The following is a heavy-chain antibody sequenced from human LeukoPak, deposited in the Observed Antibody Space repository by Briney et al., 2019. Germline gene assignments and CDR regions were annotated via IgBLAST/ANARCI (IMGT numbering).Heavy chain of an antibody. J-gene: IGHJ5*02. CDR3: ARDNGEWRLNWFDH. CDR2: IWDDGNNK. V-gene: IGHV3-33*01. Sequence: GGSLRLSCAASGFTFSSYGMHWVRQAPGKGLEWVAVIWDDGNNKYYADSVKGRFTISRDNSKNTLYLQMNSLRAEDTAVYYCARDNGEWRLNWFDHWGQGTLVTVSS. CDR1: GFTFSSYG. D-gene: IGHD2-8*01.